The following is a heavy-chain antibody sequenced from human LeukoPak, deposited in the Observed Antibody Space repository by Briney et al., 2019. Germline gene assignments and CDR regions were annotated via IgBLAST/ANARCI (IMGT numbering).Heavy chain of an antibody. V-gene: IGHV1-69*05. CDR1: GYTFTSYA. CDR3: ASEQWLVRGPVY. Sequence: SVKVSCKASGYTFTSYAISWVRQAPGQGLEWMGGIIPIFGTANYAQKFQGGVTITTDESTSTAYMELSSLRSEDTAVYYCASEQWLVRGPVYWGQGTLVTVSS. J-gene: IGHJ4*02. CDR2: IIPIFGTA. D-gene: IGHD6-19*01.